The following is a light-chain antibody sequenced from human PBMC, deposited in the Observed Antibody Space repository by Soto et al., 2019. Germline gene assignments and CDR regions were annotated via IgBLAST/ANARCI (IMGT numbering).Light chain of an antibody. V-gene: IGKV1-39*01. J-gene: IGKJ1*01. CDR1: QSISSY. CDR2: AAS. Sequence: DIQMTQSPSSLSASVGDRVTITCRASQSISSYLNWYQQKPGKAPKLLIYAASSLQSGVPPGFSGSGSGTDFTLTISSLQPEDFATYYCQQSYSTPWTFGQGTKVDIK. CDR3: QQSYSTPWT.